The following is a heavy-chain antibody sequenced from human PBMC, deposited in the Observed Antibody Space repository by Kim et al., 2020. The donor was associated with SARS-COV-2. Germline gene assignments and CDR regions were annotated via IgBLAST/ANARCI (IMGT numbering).Heavy chain of an antibody. CDR1: GGSFSGYY. J-gene: IGHJ6*03. CDR2: INHSGST. D-gene: IGHD2-2*01. CDR3: ARVPYCSSTSCLTRRNYYYYMDV. V-gene: IGHV4-34*01. Sequence: SETLSLTCAVYGGSFSGYYWSWIRQPPGKGLEWIGEINHSGSTNYNPSLKSRVTISVDTSKNQFSLKLSPVTAADTAVYYCARVPYCSSTSCLTRRNYYYYMDVWGKGTTVTVSS.